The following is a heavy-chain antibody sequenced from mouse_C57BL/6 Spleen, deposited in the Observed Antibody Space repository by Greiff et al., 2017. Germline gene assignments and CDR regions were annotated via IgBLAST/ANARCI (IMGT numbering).Heavy chain of an antibody. Sequence: QVHVKQPGAELVKPGASVKLSCKASGYTFTSYWMHWVKQRPGQGLEWIGMIHPNSGSTNYNEKFKSKATLTVDKSSSTAYMQLSSLTSEDSAVYYCSDSSGPPLLWNGGQGATLTVSS. D-gene: IGHD3-2*02. J-gene: IGHJ2*01. CDR3: SDSSGPPLLWN. V-gene: IGHV1-64*01. CDR1: GYTFTSYW. CDR2: IHPNSGST.